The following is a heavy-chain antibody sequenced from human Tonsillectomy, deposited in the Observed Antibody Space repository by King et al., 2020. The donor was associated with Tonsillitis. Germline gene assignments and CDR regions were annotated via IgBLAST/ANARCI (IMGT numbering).Heavy chain of an antibody. Sequence: VQLVESGSELKKPGASVKVSCKASGYTFTTYAMNWVRQAPGQGLEWMGWINTNTGNPTYAQGFTGRFVFSLDTSVSTAYLQISSLKAEDTAVYYCAGTPRTNTTRAPFDFWGQGTLVTVSS. D-gene: IGHD1-1*01. CDR1: GYTFTTYA. J-gene: IGHJ4*02. V-gene: IGHV7-4-1*02. CDR3: AGTPRTNTTRAPFDF. CDR2: INTNTGNP.